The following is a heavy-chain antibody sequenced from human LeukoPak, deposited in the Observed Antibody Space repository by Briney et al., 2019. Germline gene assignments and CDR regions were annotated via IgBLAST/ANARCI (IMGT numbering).Heavy chain of an antibody. CDR3: ARDGGYGDYRD. Sequence: GGSLRLSCAASGFTVSSNYMSWVRQAPGKGLEWVSSISSSSSYIYYADSVKGRFTISRDNAKNSLYLQMNSLRAEDTAVYYCARDGGYGDYRDWGQGTLVTVSS. D-gene: IGHD4-17*01. CDR1: GFTVSSNY. J-gene: IGHJ4*02. V-gene: IGHV3-21*01. CDR2: ISSSSSYI.